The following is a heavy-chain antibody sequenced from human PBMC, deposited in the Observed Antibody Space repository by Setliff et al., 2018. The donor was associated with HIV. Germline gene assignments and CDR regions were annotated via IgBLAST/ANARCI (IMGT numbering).Heavy chain of an antibody. CDR3: ARGWGHDGFDF. J-gene: IGHJ3*01. D-gene: IGHD7-27*01. V-gene: IGHV4-34*01. Sequence: PSETLSLTCAVYGGSFSGYYWSWIRQPPGKGLEWIGEINHSGSTNYNPSLKSRVTISVDTSKNQFSLKLSSVTAADTAVYYCARGWGHDGFDFWGQGTMVTVS. CDR1: GGSFSGYY. CDR2: INHSGST.